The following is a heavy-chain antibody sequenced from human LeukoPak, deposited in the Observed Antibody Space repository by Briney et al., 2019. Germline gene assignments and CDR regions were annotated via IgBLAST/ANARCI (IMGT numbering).Heavy chain of an antibody. Sequence: SVKVSCKASGGTFSSYAISWVRQAPGQGLEWMGGIIPIFGTANYAQKFQGRVTITSDESTSTASMALSSLRSEDTAVYYCARVVKFWSGMDLDLTRNWFDPWGQGTLVTVSS. CDR3: ARVVKFWSGMDLDLTRNWFDP. CDR1: GGTFSSYA. D-gene: IGHD3-3*01. V-gene: IGHV1-69*13. J-gene: IGHJ5*02. CDR2: IIPIFGTA.